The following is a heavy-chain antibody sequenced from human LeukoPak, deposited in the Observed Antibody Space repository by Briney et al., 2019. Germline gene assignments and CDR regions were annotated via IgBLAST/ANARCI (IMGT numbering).Heavy chain of an antibody. Sequence: SETLSLTCTVSGGSISSYYWSWIRQPPGKGLEWSGYIYYSGSTNYNPSLKSRVTISVDTSKNQFSLKLSSVTAADTAVYYCARDFRAGTSRFDIWGQGTMVTVSS. CDR3: ARDFRAGTSRFDI. J-gene: IGHJ3*02. CDR2: IYYSGST. V-gene: IGHV4-59*01. CDR1: GGSISSYY. D-gene: IGHD1-1*01.